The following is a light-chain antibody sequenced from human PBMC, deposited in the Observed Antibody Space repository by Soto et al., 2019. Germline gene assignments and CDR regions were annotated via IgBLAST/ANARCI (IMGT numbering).Light chain of an antibody. Sequence: EIVMTQSPATLSVSPGERATLSCRASQSVSSNLAWYQQKPGQTPKLLIYVASTRATGIPARFSGSGSGTEFTLNISSVQSEDFAVYYCQQYNVWPLTFGGGTKVEFK. CDR2: VAS. CDR1: QSVSSN. V-gene: IGKV3-15*01. J-gene: IGKJ4*01. CDR3: QQYNVWPLT.